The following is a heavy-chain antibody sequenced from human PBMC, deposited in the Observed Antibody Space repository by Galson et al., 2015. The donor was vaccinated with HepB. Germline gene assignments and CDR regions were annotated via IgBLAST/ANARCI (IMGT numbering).Heavy chain of an antibody. CDR1: GFSLSTSGVA. Sequence: ALVKPTQTLTLTCTFSGFSLSTSGVAVGWIRQPPGKALEWLALIYWNDDKRYSSSLKSRVTITKDTSKNQVVLTLTNMDPMDTGTYYCARSRKLGMNFDYWGQGTLVTVSS. CDR3: ARSRKLGMNFDY. J-gene: IGHJ4*02. D-gene: IGHD7-27*01. CDR2: IYWNDDK. V-gene: IGHV2-5*01.